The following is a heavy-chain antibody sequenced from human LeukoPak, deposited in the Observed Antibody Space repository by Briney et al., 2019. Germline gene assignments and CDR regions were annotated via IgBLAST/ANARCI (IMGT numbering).Heavy chain of an antibody. CDR3: ARKVFDY. Sequence: RRSLRPSCAASGFTFSNFAISWVRQAPGKGLEWVSAISGSGHNTYYADSVKGRFTISRDNSKNTLYLQMNSLRAEDTAVYYCARKVFDYWGQGTLVTVSS. CDR2: ISGSGHNT. V-gene: IGHV3-23*01. CDR1: GFTFSNFA. J-gene: IGHJ4*02.